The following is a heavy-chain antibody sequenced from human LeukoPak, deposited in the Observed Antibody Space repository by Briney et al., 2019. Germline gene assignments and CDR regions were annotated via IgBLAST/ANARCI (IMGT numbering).Heavy chain of an antibody. CDR3: AKDRSSSSSYFDY. D-gene: IGHD6-6*01. V-gene: IGHV3-23*01. CDR1: GFTFNSYD. CDR2: ISHSGGTA. J-gene: IGHJ4*02. Sequence: GGSLRLSCAASGFTFNSYDMSWVRQAPGKGLEWVSTISHSGGTAYYADSVKGRFTISRDNSKNTLYLQINSLRADDTAVYYCAKDRSSSSSYFDYWGQGTLVTVSS.